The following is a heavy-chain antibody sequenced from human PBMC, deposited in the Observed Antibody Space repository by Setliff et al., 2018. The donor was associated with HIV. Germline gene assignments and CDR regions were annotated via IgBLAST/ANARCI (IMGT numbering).Heavy chain of an antibody. CDR2: IYYSGST. J-gene: IGHJ3*02. V-gene: IGHV4-39*01. CDR3: ASRYHYYDSSGYYRQGAFDI. Sequence: NPSETLSLTCTVSGGSIWNYYWSWIRQPPGKGLEWIGTIYYSGSTYYNPSLKSRVTISTDTSKNQFSLKLSSVTAADTAVYYCASRYHYYDSSGYYRQGAFDIWGQGTMVTVSS. CDR1: GGSIWNYY. D-gene: IGHD3-22*01.